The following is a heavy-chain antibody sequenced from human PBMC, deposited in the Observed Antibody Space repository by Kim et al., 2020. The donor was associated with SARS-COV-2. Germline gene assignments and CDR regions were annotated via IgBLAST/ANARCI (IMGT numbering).Heavy chain of an antibody. J-gene: IGHJ4*02. Sequence: ASVKVSCKASGYTFTNYKVHWVRQAPGQGLEWMGILTPIDGATTYAQKFQGRVTLTRDTSTSTVYMELSSLGSGDTAVYYCARDTTKWSFDYWGQETLVTVSS. CDR1: GYTFTNYK. CDR2: LTPIDGAT. D-gene: IGHD1-26*01. V-gene: IGHV1-46*01. CDR3: ARDTTKWSFDY.